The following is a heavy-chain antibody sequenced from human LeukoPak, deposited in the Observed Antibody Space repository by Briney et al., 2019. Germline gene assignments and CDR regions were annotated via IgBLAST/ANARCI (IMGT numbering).Heavy chain of an antibody. D-gene: IGHD4-23*01. Sequence: GGTLRLSCAGSGFPFSSHGMNWVRQAPGKGLEWVSSISSSSSYIYYADSVKGRFTISRDNAKNSLYLQMNSLRAEDTAVYYCARGGNSYAFDIWGQGTMATVSS. V-gene: IGHV3-21*01. J-gene: IGHJ3*02. CDR1: GFPFSSHG. CDR3: ARGGNSYAFDI. CDR2: ISSSSSYI.